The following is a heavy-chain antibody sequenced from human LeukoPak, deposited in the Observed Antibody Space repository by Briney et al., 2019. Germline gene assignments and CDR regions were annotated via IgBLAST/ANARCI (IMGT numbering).Heavy chain of an antibody. CDR2: IKQDGSEK. CDR1: GFTVSSYW. J-gene: IGHJ4*02. V-gene: IGHV3-7*05. D-gene: IGHD2-2*01. Sequence: PGGSLRLSCAASGFTVSSYWMSWVRQAPGKGLEWVANIKQDGSEKYYVDSVKGRFTISRDNAKNSLYLQMNSLRAEDTAVYYCARYCSSTSCYHYFDYWGQGTLVTVSS. CDR3: ARYCSSTSCYHYFDY.